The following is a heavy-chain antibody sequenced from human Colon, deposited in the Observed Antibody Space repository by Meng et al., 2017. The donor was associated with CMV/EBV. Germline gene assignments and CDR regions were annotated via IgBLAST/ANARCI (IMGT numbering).Heavy chain of an antibody. CDR1: GFTFSSYS. J-gene: IGHJ4*02. Sequence: GESLKISCAASGFTFSSYSMYWVRQAPGKGLEWVSYIGTVGDTYSIGSVKGRFIISREDAKNSVYLQMNGLRDGDTGLYYCARARSPTHFDYWGQGALVTVSS. CDR3: ARARSPTHFDY. CDR2: IGTVGDT. V-gene: IGHV3-13*01.